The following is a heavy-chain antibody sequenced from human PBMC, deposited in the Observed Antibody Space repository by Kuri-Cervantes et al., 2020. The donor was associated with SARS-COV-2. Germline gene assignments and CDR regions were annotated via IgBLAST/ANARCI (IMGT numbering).Heavy chain of an antibody. CDR2: VSYDRDKK. CDR3: ARVVVDLPNYYFDY. Sequence: SLKISCAASGFTFSTYSMHWVRQAPGKGLEWVALVSYDRDKKNYADSVKGRFTISRDNSKNTLYLQMNSLRAEDTAMYYCARVVVDLPNYYFDYWGQGTLVTVSS. D-gene: IGHD2-21*01. CDR1: GFTFSTYS. J-gene: IGHJ4*02. V-gene: IGHV3-30-3*01.